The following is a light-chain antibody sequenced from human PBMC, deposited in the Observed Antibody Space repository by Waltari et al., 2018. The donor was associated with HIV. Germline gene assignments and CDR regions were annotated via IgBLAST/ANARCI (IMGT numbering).Light chain of an antibody. V-gene: IGKV3-15*01. CDR1: QSVSSN. J-gene: IGKJ2*01. CDR2: GAS. Sequence: ILMTQSPATLSVFPGERAALSCRASQSVSSNLAWYQQKPGQSPRLLIYGASTRATGIPARFRGSGSGTEFTLTISSLQSEDSAVYDCQQYNKWPPAYTFGQGTKLEIK. CDR3: QQYNKWPPAYT.